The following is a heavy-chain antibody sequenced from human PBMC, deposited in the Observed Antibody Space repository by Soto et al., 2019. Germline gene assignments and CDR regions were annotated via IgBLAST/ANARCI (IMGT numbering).Heavy chain of an antibody. V-gene: IGHV3-64D*08. CDR2: ISSNGGST. Sequence: GGSLRLSCSASGFTFSSYAMHWVRQAPGKGLEYVSAISSNGGSTYYADSVKGRFTISRDNSKNTLYLQMSSLRAEDTAVYYCVKSKAAAGTQIFDYWGQGTLVTVSS. D-gene: IGHD6-13*01. J-gene: IGHJ4*02. CDR3: VKSKAAAGTQIFDY. CDR1: GFTFSSYA.